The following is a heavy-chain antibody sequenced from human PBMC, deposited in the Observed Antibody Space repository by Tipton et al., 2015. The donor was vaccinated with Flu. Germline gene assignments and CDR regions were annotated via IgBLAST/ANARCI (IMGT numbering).Heavy chain of an antibody. CDR2: ISSSGRYI. J-gene: IGHJ4*02. Sequence: GSLRLSCVGSGFNFENYNMNWVRQVPGRGPQWISSISSSGRYIYYADSLKDRFIISRDNAKKSVFLHMSSLSVEDTAVYYCARDFTEGFDMWSGSLAYWGQGVLVTVSS. CDR1: GFNFENYN. CDR3: ARDFTEGFDMWSGSLAY. V-gene: IGHV3-21*01. D-gene: IGHD3-3*01.